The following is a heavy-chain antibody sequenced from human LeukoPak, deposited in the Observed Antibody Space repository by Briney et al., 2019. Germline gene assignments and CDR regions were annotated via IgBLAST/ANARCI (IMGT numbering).Heavy chain of an antibody. CDR1: GGSMSTYY. CDR3: ARDRGGYTYSHDY. CDR2: IYYIGST. V-gene: IGHV4-59*01. D-gene: IGHD5-18*01. J-gene: IGHJ4*02. Sequence: SETLSLTCTVSGGSMSTYYWSWIRQPPGKGLEWIRYIYYIGSTNYNPSLKSRVTISVDTSKKQFSLKLNSVTAADTAVYYCARDRGGYTYSHDYWGQGTLVTVSS.